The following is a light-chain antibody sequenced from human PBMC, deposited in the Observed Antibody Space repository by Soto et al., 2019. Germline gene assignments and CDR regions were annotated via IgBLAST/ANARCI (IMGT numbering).Light chain of an antibody. Sequence: IALTQSPATLSLSAGERPTLSCWASQSVSSYLAWYQQKPGQAPRLLMYETSRRATGIPARFSGSGSGTDFTLTISSLEPEDFAVYYCQQRHNWRDTFGQGTRLEI. CDR1: QSVSSY. J-gene: IGKJ5*01. CDR2: ETS. V-gene: IGKV3-11*01. CDR3: QQRHNWRDT.